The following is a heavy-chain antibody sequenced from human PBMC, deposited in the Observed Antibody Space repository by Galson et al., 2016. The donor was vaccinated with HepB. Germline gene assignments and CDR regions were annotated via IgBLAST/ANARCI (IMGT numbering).Heavy chain of an antibody. J-gene: IGHJ4*02. D-gene: IGHD6-13*01. Sequence: SVKVSCKASGYTLTSNGLSWVRQAPGQGLEWMGWISANSGSTKYAQKLQDRVTMTTDTSTNTAYLELRSLRSDDTAVYYCAGHASTWSWDYWGQGTLVTVSS. CDR3: AGHASTWSWDY. V-gene: IGHV1-18*01. CDR1: GYTLTSNG. CDR2: ISANSGST.